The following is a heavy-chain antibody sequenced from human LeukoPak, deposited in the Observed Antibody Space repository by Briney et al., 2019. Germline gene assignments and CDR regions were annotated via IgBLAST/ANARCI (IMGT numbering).Heavy chain of an antibody. Sequence: GGSLRLSCAASGFTFSNYWMSWVRQAPGKGLEWVANIKEDGSEKYYVDSVKGRFTVSRDNAKSSFFLLMNSLRVEDTAMYYCARQSQVDFWGQGTLVTVSS. V-gene: IGHV3-7*01. J-gene: IGHJ4*02. CDR3: ARQSQVDF. CDR1: GFTFSNYW. CDR2: IKEDGSEK.